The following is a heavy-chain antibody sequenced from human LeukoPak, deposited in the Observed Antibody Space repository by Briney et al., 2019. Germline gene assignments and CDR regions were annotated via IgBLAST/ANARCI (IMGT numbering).Heavy chain of an antibody. D-gene: IGHD6-6*01. CDR1: GGTFISYA. Sequence: SVTVSCTSSGGTFISYAISWVRQAPGQGLEWMGRIIPIFGIANYAQKFQGRVTITADKSTSTAYMELSSLRSEDTAVYYCARGVEARNGFDDWGQGTLVTVSS. V-gene: IGHV1-69*17. CDR2: IIPIFGIA. J-gene: IGHJ4*02. CDR3: ARGVEARNGFDD.